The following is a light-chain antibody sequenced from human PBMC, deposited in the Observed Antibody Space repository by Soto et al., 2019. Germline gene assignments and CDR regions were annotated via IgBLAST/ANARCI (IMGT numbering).Light chain of an antibody. CDR1: QTINNNY. J-gene: IGKJ2*01. CDR3: QQYGLPTHS. Sequence: EIVLTQSPGNLSLSPGERATLSCRASQTINNNYLAWYQQKPGQTPRLLVNAASNRATGIPDRFSGGGSGTDFTLTISSMEPEDFAVYYCQQYGLPTHSVGQGTRVEIK. V-gene: IGKV3-20*01. CDR2: AAS.